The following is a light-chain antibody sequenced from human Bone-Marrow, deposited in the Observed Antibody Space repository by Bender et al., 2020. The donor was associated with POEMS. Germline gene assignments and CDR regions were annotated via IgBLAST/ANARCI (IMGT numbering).Light chain of an antibody. V-gene: IGLV3-25*03. CDR3: QSAASSSSPWV. CDR1: ALPRQF. CDR2: KDV. J-gene: IGLJ3*02. Sequence: SYVLTQPPSVSVAPGETARITCSGDALPRQFTYWFQQKPGQAPVLVIYKDVERPSGIPERFAASSSGTTVTLTISGVKAEDEADYYCQSAASSSSPWVFGGGTKLTVL.